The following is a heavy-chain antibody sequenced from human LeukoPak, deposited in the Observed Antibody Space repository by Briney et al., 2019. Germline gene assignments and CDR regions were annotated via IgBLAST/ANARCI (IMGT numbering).Heavy chain of an antibody. D-gene: IGHD6-19*01. CDR2: ISWNSGSI. J-gene: IGHJ4*02. V-gene: IGHV3-9*01. CDR1: GFTFDDYA. Sequence: GRSLRLSCAASGFTFDDYAMHWVRQAPGKGLEWVSGISWNSGSIGYADSVKGRFTISRDNAKNSLYLQMNSLRAEDTALYYCAKDLSSGWDSPFDYWGQGTLVTVSS. CDR3: AKDLSSGWDSPFDY.